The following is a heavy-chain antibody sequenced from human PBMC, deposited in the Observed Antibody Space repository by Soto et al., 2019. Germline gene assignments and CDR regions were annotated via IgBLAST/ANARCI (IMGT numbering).Heavy chain of an antibody. CDR2: ISYDGSNK. J-gene: IGHJ4*02. Sequence: QVQLVESGGGVVQPGRSLRLSCAASGFTFSSYAMHWVRQAPGKGLEWVAVISYDGSNKYYVDSVKGRFTISRDNSKNTLYLQMNSLRAEDTAVYYCARDRYYYDSSGYYWGQGTLVTVSS. CDR1: GFTFSSYA. D-gene: IGHD3-22*01. V-gene: IGHV3-30-3*01. CDR3: ARDRYYYDSSGYY.